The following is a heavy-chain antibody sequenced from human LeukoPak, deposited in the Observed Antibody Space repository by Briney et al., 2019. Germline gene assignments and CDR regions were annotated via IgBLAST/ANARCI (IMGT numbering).Heavy chain of an antibody. CDR2: ISSIRSYI. CDR1: GFTFSDYS. CDR3: ARPERDYFDY. Sequence: PGGSLRLSCAGSGFTFSDYSMNWVRQAPGKGLEWVSSISSIRSYIYYGDSVKGRFTISRDNAKNSLYLQMNSLRAEDTAVYYCARPERDYFDYWGQGTLVTVSS. D-gene: IGHD1-1*01. J-gene: IGHJ4*02. V-gene: IGHV3-21*04.